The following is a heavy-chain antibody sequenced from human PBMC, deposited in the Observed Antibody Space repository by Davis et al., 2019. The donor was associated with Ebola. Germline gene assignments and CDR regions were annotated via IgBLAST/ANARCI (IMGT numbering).Heavy chain of an antibody. V-gene: IGHV1-69*13. CDR2: IFPIFGVP. J-gene: IGHJ6*04. D-gene: IGHD6-6*01. Sequence: SVKVSCKASMNSFNSFAISWVRQAPGQGLEWMGGIFPIFGVPKYAQKFQGRLTITADESEGTAYMDLSSLRSDDTAVYYCARKSRLYDASSGYYYGLDVWGTGTTVIVSS. CDR3: ARKSRLYDASSGYYYGLDV. CDR1: MNSFNSFA.